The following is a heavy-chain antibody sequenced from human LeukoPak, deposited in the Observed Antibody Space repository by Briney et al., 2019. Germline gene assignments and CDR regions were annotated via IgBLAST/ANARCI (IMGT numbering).Heavy chain of an antibody. CDR1: GGNFSSYV. CDR2: LIPILGIA. J-gene: IGHJ4*02. Sequence: SVKVSCKASGGNFSSYVISWVRQAPGQGLEWMGRLIPILGIANYAQKFQGRVTITADKSTSTAYMDLSNLRSDDTAVYYCATTKTGYHSTWGGYWGQGTLVTVSS. V-gene: IGHV1-69*04. CDR3: ATTKTGYHSTWGGY. D-gene: IGHD6-13*01.